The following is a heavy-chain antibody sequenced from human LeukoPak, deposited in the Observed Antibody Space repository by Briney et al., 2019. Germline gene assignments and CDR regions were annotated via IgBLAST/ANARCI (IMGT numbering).Heavy chain of an antibody. V-gene: IGHV3-64*01. J-gene: IGHJ4*02. CDR1: GFTFSSYA. CDR3: AREWATTDY. CDR2: ISSNGGST. Sequence: GGSLRLSCAASGFTFSSYAMHWVRQAPGKGLEYVSAISSNGGSTYYANSVKGRFTISRDNSKNTLYLQMGSLRAEDMAVYYCAREWATTDYWGQGTLVTVSS. D-gene: IGHD5-24*01.